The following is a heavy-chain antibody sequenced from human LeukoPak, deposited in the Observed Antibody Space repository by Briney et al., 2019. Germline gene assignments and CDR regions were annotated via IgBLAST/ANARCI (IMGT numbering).Heavy chain of an antibody. CDR1: GYTFTGYY. CDR3: ARDVRAAAGIEH. CDR2: NNPNSGGT. V-gene: IGHV1-2*02. J-gene: IGHJ1*01. D-gene: IGHD6-13*01. Sequence: ASVKVSCKASGYTFTGYYMHWVRQAPGQGLEWMGWNNPNSGGTNYAQKFQGRVTMTRDTSISTAYMELSRLRSDDTAVYYCARDVRAAAGIEHWGQGTLVTVSS.